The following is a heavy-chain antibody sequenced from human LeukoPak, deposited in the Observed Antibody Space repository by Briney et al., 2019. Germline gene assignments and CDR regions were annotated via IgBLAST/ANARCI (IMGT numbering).Heavy chain of an antibody. J-gene: IGHJ4*02. CDR2: ISYDGINK. D-gene: IGHD3-9*01. Sequence: PGGSLRLSCAASGFTFSRYGMHWVRQAPGKGLEWVAIISYDGINKYYVDSVKGRFTISRDNSKNTLYLQMNSLRAEDTAVYYCAKGRPLPQLRYFDWLPDYWGQGTLVTVSS. CDR3: AKGRPLPQLRYFDWLPDY. CDR1: GFTFSRYG. V-gene: IGHV3-30*18.